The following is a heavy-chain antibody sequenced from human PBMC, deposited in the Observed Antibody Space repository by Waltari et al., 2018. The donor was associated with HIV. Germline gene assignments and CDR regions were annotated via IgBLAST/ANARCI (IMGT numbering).Heavy chain of an antibody. J-gene: IGHJ5*02. CDR1: GGSFSGYY. V-gene: IGHV4-34*01. CDR3: ARGEEGYSGYDLSWFDT. D-gene: IGHD5-12*01. Sequence: QVQLQQWGAGLLKPSETLSLTCAVYGGSFSGYYWSWIRQPPGKEIEWIGEMNHGVRTNDNPSLKSRVTISADTSKNQVSLKVNSVTAADTAVYYCARGEEGYSGYDLSWFDTWGQGTLVTVSS. CDR2: MNHGVRT.